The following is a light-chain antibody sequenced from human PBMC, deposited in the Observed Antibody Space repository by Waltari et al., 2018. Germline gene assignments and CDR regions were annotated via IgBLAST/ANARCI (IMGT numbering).Light chain of an antibody. CDR2: DAS. J-gene: IGKJ2*01. CDR3: LQRSNRPYT. Sequence: EIVLTQSPATLSLSPGERATLACRASQTVRSFLAWYQQKPSQAPRLLIFDASSRAPGIPAKFRGSGAGTEFTLTVSNLEPEDFAVYYCLQRSNRPYTFGQGTRVEIK. CDR1: QTVRSF. V-gene: IGKV3-11*01.